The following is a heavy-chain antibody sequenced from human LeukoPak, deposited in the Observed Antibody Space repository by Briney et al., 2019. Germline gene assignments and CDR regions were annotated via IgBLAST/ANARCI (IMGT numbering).Heavy chain of an antibody. CDR3: ARVWDYGDYPADY. V-gene: IGHV3-74*01. CDR2: INRDETTT. J-gene: IGHJ4*02. D-gene: IGHD4-17*01. CDR1: GFTFSNYW. Sequence: PGGSLRLSSAASGFTFSNYWMHWVRQAPGKGLVWVSRINRDETTTTYADSVKGRFTISRDNAKNTLYLQMNSLRAEDTAVYYCARVWDYGDYPADYWGQGTLVTVSS.